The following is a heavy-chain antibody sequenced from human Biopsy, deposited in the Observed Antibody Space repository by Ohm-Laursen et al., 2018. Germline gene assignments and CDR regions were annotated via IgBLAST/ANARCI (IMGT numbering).Heavy chain of an antibody. J-gene: IGHJ4*02. CDR3: TRAGGGKIYGL. V-gene: IGHV4-31*03. D-gene: IGHD3-16*01. CDR1: GVSINTDGYY. CDR2: IHYSGNT. Sequence: TLSLTCTVSGVSINTDGYYWTWIRQHPGTGLEWIGYIHYSGNTLYNPSLKSRLTISVDTSRNQFSLKLTSVTAADTALYYCTRAGGGKIYGLWGQGTLVTVSS.